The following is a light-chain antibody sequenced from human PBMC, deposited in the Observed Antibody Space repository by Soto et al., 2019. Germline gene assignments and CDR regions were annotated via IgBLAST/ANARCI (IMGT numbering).Light chain of an antibody. V-gene: IGKV3-20*01. CDR2: GAS. CDR1: QIVSSNY. J-gene: IGKJ4*02. CDR3: QQYDISPLT. Sequence: EIVLTQSPGTLSLSPGERATLSCRASQIVSSNYLAWYQQKPGQAPRLLIYGASSRATGIPDKFSGSGSGIDFTLTISRLETEYFAVYYCQQYDISPLTFGGGTKVEIK.